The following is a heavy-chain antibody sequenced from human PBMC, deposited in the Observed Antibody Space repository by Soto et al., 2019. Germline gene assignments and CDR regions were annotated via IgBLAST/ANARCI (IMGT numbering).Heavy chain of an antibody. CDR1: GGSISGYY. CDR2: IYYSGTT. D-gene: IGHD3-10*01. V-gene: IGHV4-59*01. J-gene: IGHJ4*02. Sequence: PSETLSLNCTVTGGSISGYYWSWIRQPPGKGLEWIGYIYYSGTTSYNPSLNSRVTMSVDTSKNQFSLKVNSVTAADTAVYYCARESHYGSGATVVAYWAQGTLVTVS. CDR3: ARESHYGSGATVVAY.